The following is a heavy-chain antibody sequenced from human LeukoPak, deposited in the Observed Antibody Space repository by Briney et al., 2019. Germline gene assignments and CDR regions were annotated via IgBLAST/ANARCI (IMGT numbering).Heavy chain of an antibody. CDR2: IWYDGSNK. D-gene: IGHD3-10*01. V-gene: IGHV3-33*01. J-gene: IGHJ4*02. CDR3: ARDTRITMVRGIHYFDY. CDR1: GFTFSSYG. Sequence: GGSLRLSCAASGFTFSSYGMHWVRQAPGKGLEWVAVIWYDGSNKYYADSVKGRFTISRDNSKNTLYLQMNSLRAEDTAVYYCARDTRITMVRGIHYFDYWGQGTLVTVSS.